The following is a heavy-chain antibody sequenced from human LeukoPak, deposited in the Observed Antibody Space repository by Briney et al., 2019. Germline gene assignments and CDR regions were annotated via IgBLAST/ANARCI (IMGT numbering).Heavy chain of an antibody. D-gene: IGHD3-22*01. CDR2: IYYSGST. CDR1: DGSISSSSYY. CDR3: ARYYYDSSGYYGGDAFDI. V-gene: IGHV4-39*01. Sequence: SETLFLTCTVSDGSISSSSYYWGWIRQPPGKGLEWIGSIYYSGSTYYNPSLKSRVTISVDTSKNQFSLKLSFVTAADTAVYYCARYYYDSSGYYGGDAFDIWGQGTMVTVSS. J-gene: IGHJ3*02.